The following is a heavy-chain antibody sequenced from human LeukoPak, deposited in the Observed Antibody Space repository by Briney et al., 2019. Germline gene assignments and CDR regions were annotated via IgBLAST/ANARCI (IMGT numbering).Heavy chain of an antibody. V-gene: IGHV5-51*01. Sequence: GESLKISCKCSGYSFTTYWIGWVRQMSGKGLEWMGFIYPGDSHTRYSPSFQGQVTISSDKSITTAYLQWSSLKASDTAMFYCARGSLPYYDIWSGYSAFDYWGQGSLVTVSS. CDR2: IYPGDSHT. J-gene: IGHJ4*02. CDR1: GYSFTTYW. D-gene: IGHD3-3*01. CDR3: ARGSLPYYDIWSGYSAFDY.